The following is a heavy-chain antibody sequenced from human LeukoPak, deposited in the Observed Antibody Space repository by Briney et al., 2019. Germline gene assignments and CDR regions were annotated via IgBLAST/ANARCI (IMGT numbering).Heavy chain of an antibody. CDR3: ARAGFYDILTGPAGYFQH. D-gene: IGHD3-9*01. J-gene: IGHJ1*01. V-gene: IGHV1-18*01. CDR2: ISAYNGNT. Sequence: ASVKVSCKASGYTFTSYGISWVRQAPGQGLEWMGWISAYNGNTNYAQKLQGRVTMTTDTSTSTAYMELRSLRSDDTAVYYCARAGFYDILTGPAGYFQHWGQGTLVTVSS. CDR1: GYTFTSYG.